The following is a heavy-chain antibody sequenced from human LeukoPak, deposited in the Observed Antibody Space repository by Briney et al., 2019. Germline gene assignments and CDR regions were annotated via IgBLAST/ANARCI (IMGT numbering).Heavy chain of an antibody. V-gene: IGHV4-39*07. CDR1: GGSISSSSYY. D-gene: IGHD2-8*02. CDR3: ARERPVRPGVAGGVAGYAFDI. Sequence: PSETLSLTCTVSGGSISSSSYYWGWIRQPPGKGLEWIGSIYYSGSTYYNPSLKSRVTISVDTSKNQFSLKLSSVTAADTAVYYCARERPVRPGVAGGVAGYAFDIWGQGTMVTVSS. CDR2: IYYSGST. J-gene: IGHJ3*02.